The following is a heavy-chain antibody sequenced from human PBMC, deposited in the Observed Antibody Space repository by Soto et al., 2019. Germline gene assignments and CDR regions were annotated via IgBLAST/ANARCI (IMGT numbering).Heavy chain of an antibody. CDR1: GYSFTSYG. V-gene: IGHV1-18*01. Sequence: QIHLVQSGAEVRKPGASVKVSCKASGYSFTSYGISWVRQAPGQGLEWMGWISTDNGNTNYAHNLQGRVSMTIDPSTSTAYMELWSLGSDDTAVYYCARDVPDKSLFFYYSGMDVWGQGTQVTVSS. CDR2: ISTDNGNT. D-gene: IGHD2-21*01. J-gene: IGHJ6*02. CDR3: ARDVPDKSLFFYYSGMDV.